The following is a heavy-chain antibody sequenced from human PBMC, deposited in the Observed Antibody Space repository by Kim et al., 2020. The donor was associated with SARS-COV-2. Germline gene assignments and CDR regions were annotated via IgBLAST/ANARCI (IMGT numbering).Heavy chain of an antibody. CDR2: ISHSGST. Sequence: SETLSLTCTVSGGSISSGGYYWSWIRQHPVKGLEWIGYISHSGSTYYNPSLKSRLTMSEDTSENQFSLKLTSVTAADTALYYCARAVATEYFYAMDVWG. CDR1: GGSISSGGYY. J-gene: IGHJ6*02. V-gene: IGHV4-31*03. D-gene: IGHD6-6*01. CDR3: ARAVATEYFYAMDV.